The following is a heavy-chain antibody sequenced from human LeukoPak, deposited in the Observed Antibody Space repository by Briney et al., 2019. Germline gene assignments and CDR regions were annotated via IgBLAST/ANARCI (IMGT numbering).Heavy chain of an antibody. V-gene: IGHV1-46*01. D-gene: IGHD6-19*01. Sequence: GASVKVSCKASGYTFTSYYMHWVRQAPGQGLEWMGIINPSGGSTSYAQKFQGRVTMTRDTSTSTVYMELSSLRSEDAAVYYCAREGGQQWLVDYWGQGTLVTVSS. CDR2: INPSGGST. J-gene: IGHJ4*02. CDR1: GYTFTSYY. CDR3: AREGGQQWLVDY.